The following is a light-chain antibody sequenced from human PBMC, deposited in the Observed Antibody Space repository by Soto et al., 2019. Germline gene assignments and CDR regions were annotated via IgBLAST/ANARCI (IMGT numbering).Light chain of an antibody. CDR3: QRYNDYQYA. Sequence: DIQMTQSPSPRSASVGARVTITCRASPSITTWLAWYQQKPGKAPKLLIYKAINLPSGVPSRFSGSGSGTEFTLTISSLQPDDFGTYYCQRYNDYQYAFGQGTKLDMK. CDR1: PSITTW. CDR2: KAI. V-gene: IGKV1-5*03. J-gene: IGKJ2*01.